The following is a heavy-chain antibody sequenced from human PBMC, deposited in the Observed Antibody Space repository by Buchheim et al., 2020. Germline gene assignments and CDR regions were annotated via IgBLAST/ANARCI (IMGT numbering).Heavy chain of an antibody. CDR2: TSPDGSAT. V-gene: IGHV3-74*01. D-gene: IGHD1-14*01. CDR3: ARDETEKRFDY. Sequence: EMQLVESGGGLVQPGGSLRLSCAASGFSFSTYWMHWVRQGPEKGLVWVSRTSPDGSATDYADSVKGRFAISRDNSKNTLYLQMNSLRAEDTAVYYCARDETEKRFDYWGQGTL. CDR1: GFSFSTYW. J-gene: IGHJ4*02.